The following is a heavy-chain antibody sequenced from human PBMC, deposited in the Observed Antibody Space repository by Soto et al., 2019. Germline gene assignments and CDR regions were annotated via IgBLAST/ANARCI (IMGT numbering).Heavy chain of an antibody. Sequence: GGSLRLSCAASGFTFSYYWMSWVRQAPGKGLEWVANIKQDGNEKYCVDSVKGRFTISRDNAKNSLYLQMNSLRAEDTAVYYCARLLTKVTPRGGYDYNGMDVWGQGTTVTVPS. V-gene: IGHV3-7*03. CDR1: GFTFSYYW. D-gene: IGHD4-17*01. CDR2: IKQDGNEK. CDR3: ARLLTKVTPRGGYDYNGMDV. J-gene: IGHJ6*02.